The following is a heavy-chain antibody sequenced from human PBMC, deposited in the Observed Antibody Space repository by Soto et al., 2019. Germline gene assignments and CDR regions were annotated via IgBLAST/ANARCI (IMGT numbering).Heavy chain of an antibody. Sequence: SETLSLTCTVSGGSISSYYWSWIRQPPGKGLEWIGYIYYSGSTNYNPSLKSRVTISVDTSKNQFSLKLSSVTAADTAVYYCARDGNGGGGYYYGMDVWGQGTRVTVSS. CDR3: ARDGNGGGGYYYGMDV. V-gene: IGHV4-59*01. D-gene: IGHD4-17*01. CDR1: GGSISSYY. J-gene: IGHJ6*02. CDR2: IYYSGST.